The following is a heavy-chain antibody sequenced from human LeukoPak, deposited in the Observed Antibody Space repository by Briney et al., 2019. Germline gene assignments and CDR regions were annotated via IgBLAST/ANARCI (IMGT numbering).Heavy chain of an antibody. V-gene: IGHV4-59*01. CDR2: IYSSGST. D-gene: IGHD2-8*01. CDR1: VGSLSSYY. J-gene: IGHJ4*02. CDR3: ARDNASVSPPPFDY. Sequence: PSETLSLTCTVSVGSLSSYYWSWIRQPPGKGLEYIGYIYSSGSTNYNPSLKSRVTISVDTSKNQFSLKLSSMTAADTAVYYCARDNASVSPPPFDYWGQGTLVTVSS.